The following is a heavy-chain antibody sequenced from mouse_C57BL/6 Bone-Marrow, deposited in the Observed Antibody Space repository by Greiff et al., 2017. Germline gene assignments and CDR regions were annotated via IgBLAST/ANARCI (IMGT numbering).Heavy chain of an antibody. J-gene: IGHJ2*01. V-gene: IGHV1-74*01. CDR1: GFTFTSYW. Sequence: QVQLKQPGAELVKPGASVKVSCKASGFTFTSYWMHWVKQRPGQGLEWIGRIHASASDTNYNQKFKGKATLTVDKSSSTDYMQLSSLTSEDSAVYYWAIEFITTVVAAYWGQCTTLTVSS. D-gene: IGHD1-1*01. CDR2: IHASASDT. CDR3: AIEFITTVVAAY.